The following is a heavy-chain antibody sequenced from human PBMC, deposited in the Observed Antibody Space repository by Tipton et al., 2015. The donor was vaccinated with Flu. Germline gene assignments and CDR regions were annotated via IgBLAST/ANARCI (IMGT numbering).Heavy chain of an antibody. D-gene: IGHD3-3*01. J-gene: IGHJ4*02. CDR3: ARDTIFGVAH. CDR2: IRYGGSS. Sequence: TLSLTCTVSGGSISTSGYYWGWIRQPPGKGLEWIGSIRYGGSSYYTPSLKSRVTISLDMSKDQFSLKLASVTAADTAVYYCARDTIFGVAHWGQGTLVTVSS. V-gene: IGHV4-39*07. CDR1: GGSISTSGYY.